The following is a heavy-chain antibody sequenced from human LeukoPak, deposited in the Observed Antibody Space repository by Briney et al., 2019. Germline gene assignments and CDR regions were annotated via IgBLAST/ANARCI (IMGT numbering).Heavy chain of an antibody. CDR1: GYTFSNYG. CDR3: ASYYCSSTSCYTGGDYYGMDV. CDR2: ISGYNGDR. V-gene: IGHV1-18*01. Sequence: ASVKVSCKASGYTFSNYGLTWVRQAPGQGLECMGWISGYNGDRDYAQKFQGRVTMTRDTSTSTVYMELSSLRSEDTAVYYCASYYCSSTSCYTGGDYYGMDVWGQGTTVTVSS. D-gene: IGHD2-2*02. J-gene: IGHJ6*02.